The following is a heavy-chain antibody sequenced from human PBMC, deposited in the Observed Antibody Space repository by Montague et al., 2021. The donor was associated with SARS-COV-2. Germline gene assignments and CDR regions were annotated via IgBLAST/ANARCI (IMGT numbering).Heavy chain of an antibody. Sequence: SETLSLTCTVAGGSISSRNYYWGWIRQPPGKGLEWFGSLFYSGSSFYXXXLESRVTISVDTSKNQFSLRLRSVTTADTAVYYCVAEWLAIYYFDFWGQGTLVTVSS. J-gene: IGHJ4*02. CDR3: VAEWLAIYYFDF. V-gene: IGHV4-39*01. CDR1: GGSISSRNYY. CDR2: LFYSGSS. D-gene: IGHD6-19*01.